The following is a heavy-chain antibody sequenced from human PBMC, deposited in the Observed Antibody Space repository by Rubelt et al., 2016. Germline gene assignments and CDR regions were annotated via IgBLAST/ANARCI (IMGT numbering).Heavy chain of an antibody. D-gene: IGHD3-10*01. CDR1: GFTFSSYW. Sequence: CAASGFTFSSYWIHWVRQAPGKGLVWVSRLNSDGSSTSYADSVKGRFTISRDNAKDTLYLQMNSLRAEDTAVYYCARVYGSGSSFYYYYGMDVWGQGTTVTVSS. J-gene: IGHJ6*02. CDR2: LNSDGSST. V-gene: IGHV3-74*01. CDR3: ARVYGSGSSFYYYYGMDV.